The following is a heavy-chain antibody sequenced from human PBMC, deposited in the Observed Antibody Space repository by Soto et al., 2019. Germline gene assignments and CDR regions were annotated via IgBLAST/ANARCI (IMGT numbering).Heavy chain of an antibody. CDR1: GFTFSNYW. Sequence: EVQLVESGGGLVQPGGSLRLSCAGSGFTFSNYWMHWVRQAPGKGLEWVSRIDHDGPTDYADSVRGQFTISRDNAENTLYLQMNSLRPEDTAVYYCVRYSHGDYWGQGTLVTVSS. D-gene: IGHD1-26*01. J-gene: IGHJ4*02. V-gene: IGHV3-74*01. CDR3: VRYSHGDY. CDR2: IDHDGPT.